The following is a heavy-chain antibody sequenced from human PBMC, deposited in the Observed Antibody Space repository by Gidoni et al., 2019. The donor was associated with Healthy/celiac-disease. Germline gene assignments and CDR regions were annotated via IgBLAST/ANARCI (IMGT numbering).Heavy chain of an antibody. J-gene: IGHJ4*02. V-gene: IGHV4-34*01. CDR1: GGSFSGYY. Sequence: QVQLQQWGAGLLKPSETLSLTCAVYGGSFSGYYWSWIRQPPGKGLEWIGEINHSGSTNYNPSLKSRVTISVDTSKNQFSLKLSSVTAADTAVYYCARVAAAGTIDYWGQGTLVTVSS. D-gene: IGHD6-13*01. CDR2: INHSGST. CDR3: ARVAAAGTIDY.